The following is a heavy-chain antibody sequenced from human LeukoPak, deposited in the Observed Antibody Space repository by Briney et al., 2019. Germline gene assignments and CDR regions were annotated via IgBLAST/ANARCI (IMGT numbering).Heavy chain of an antibody. CDR3: ARLYGDSITAFNI. Sequence: PSETLSLTCTVSGGSISGYYWSWIRQPPGKGLERIGYISYSGSTNYIPSLKSRVTISLDTSKNQFSLRLSSVTAADTAVYYCARLYGDSITAFNIWGQGTMVTVSS. CDR2: ISYSGST. J-gene: IGHJ3*02. V-gene: IGHV4-59*08. CDR1: GGSISGYY. D-gene: IGHD4-17*01.